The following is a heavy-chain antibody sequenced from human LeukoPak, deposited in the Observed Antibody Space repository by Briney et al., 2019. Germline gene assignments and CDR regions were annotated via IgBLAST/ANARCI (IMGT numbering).Heavy chain of an antibody. CDR2: TSNDGRNE. CDR1: GFTFGRYD. CDR3: ARAAAVTGAFRDNWFDP. V-gene: IGHV3-30*04. D-gene: IGHD6-19*01. Sequence: GGSLRLSCVASGFTFGRYDMHWVRQAPGKGLEWVAVTSNDGRNEIYADSVKGRFTISRDNSKNTLYLQMNSLRAEDTAVYFCARAAAVTGAFRDNWFDPWGQGTLVTVSS. J-gene: IGHJ5*02.